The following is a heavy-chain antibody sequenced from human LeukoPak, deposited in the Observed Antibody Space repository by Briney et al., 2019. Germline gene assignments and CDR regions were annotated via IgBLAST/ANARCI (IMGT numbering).Heavy chain of an antibody. Sequence: PSETLSLTCTVSGGSISSGDYYWSWIRQSPGKGLEWIGYIYNSGSTYYNPSLKSRVTISVDTSKNQFSLKLSSVTAADTAVYYCARSRSYGDNVLGYYYYMDVWGKGTTVTVSS. CDR1: GGSISSGDYY. V-gene: IGHV4-30-4*08. CDR3: ARSRSYGDNVLGYYYYMDV. D-gene: IGHD4-23*01. CDR2: IYNSGST. J-gene: IGHJ6*03.